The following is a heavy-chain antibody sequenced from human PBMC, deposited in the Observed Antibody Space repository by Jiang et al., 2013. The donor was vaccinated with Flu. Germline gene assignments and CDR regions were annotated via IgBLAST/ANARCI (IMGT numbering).Heavy chain of an antibody. V-gene: IGHV2-70*04. J-gene: IGHJ4*02. Sequence: KPTQTLTLTCTFSGFSLSTSGMRVSWIRQPPGKALEWLAHIDWDDDKFYTTSLRTRLTISKDTSKNQVVLIMTNMDPVDTATYYCARMGMSLGSYFAYFAYWGQGTLVTVSS. D-gene: IGHD3-10*01. CDR1: GFSLSTSGMR. CDR2: IDWDDDK. CDR3: ARMGMSLGSYFAYFAY.